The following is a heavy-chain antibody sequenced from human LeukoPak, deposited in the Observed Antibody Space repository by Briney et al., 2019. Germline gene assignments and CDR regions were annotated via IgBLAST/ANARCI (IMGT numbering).Heavy chain of an antibody. CDR1: GGSISSYY. CDR3: ARARYRYRSWPLFDY. CDR2: IYYSGST. Sequence: TSEILSLTCTVSGGSISSYYWSWIRQPPGKGLEWIGYIYYSGSTNYNPSLKSRVTISVDTSKNQFSLKLSSVTAADTAVYYCARARYRYRSWPLFDYWGQGTLVTVSS. V-gene: IGHV4-59*01. D-gene: IGHD6-13*01. J-gene: IGHJ4*02.